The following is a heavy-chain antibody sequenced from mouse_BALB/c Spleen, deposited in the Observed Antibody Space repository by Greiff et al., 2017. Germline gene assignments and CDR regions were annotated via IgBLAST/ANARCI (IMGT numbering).Heavy chain of an antibody. V-gene: IGHV1-7*01. CDR3: AKGWDWYCDV. CDR2: INPSTGYT. J-gene: IGHJ1*01. Sequence: QVQLKQSGAELAKPGASVKMSCKASGYTFTSYWMHWVKQRPGQGLEWIGYINPSTGYTEYNQKFKDKATLTADKSSSTAYMQLSSLTSEDSAVYYCAKGWDWYCDVWGAGTTGTGSS. CDR1: GYTFTSYW. D-gene: IGHD3-3*01.